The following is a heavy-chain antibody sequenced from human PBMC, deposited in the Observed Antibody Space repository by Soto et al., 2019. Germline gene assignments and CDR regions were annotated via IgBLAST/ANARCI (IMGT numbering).Heavy chain of an antibody. J-gene: IGHJ4*02. Sequence: GGSLRLSCAASGFTFSKYGMHWVRQAPGKGLEWVALIWNDGIRKAYVDSVKGRFTISRDNSKNTLDLQMNNLRYEDTAVYYCLTDQDNDATADDYWGPGTRVT. V-gene: IGHV3-33*03. CDR1: GFTFSKYG. CDR3: LTDQDNDATADDY. CDR2: IWNDGIRK.